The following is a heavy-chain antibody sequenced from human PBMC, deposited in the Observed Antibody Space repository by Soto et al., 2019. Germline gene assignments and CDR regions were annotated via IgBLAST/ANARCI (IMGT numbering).Heavy chain of an antibody. V-gene: IGHV3-23*01. CDR1: GFTFSRYA. Sequence: EVQLLESGGGLVQPGGSLRLSCVASGFTFSRYALTWVRQAPGRGLEWVSSITGSGAGTDYADSVRGRFTISRDNSENTLYLQMNSLRAEDTALYDCAIDPNGDYVGAFDDWGQGTLVTVSS. J-gene: IGHJ4*02. D-gene: IGHD4-17*01. CDR2: ITGSGAGT. CDR3: AIDPNGDYVGAFDD.